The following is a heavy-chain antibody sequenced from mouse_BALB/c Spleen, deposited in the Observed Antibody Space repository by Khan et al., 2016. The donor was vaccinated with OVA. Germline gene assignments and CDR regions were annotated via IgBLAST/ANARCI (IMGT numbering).Heavy chain of an antibody. V-gene: IGHV1-26*01. CDR1: GYTFTDYY. CDR2: INPNNGDT. CDR3: ARVLFDV. Sequence: VQLQQSGPELVKPGASVKVSCKASGYTFTDYYMKWMKQSHGKSLEWIGDINPNNGDTFYNQKFKGKATLTVDKSSNTAYTQLNSLSSEDSAVYYCARVLFDVWGAGTTVTVSS. J-gene: IGHJ1*01.